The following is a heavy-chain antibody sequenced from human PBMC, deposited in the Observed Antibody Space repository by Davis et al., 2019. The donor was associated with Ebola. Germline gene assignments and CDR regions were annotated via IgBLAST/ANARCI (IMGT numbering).Heavy chain of an antibody. V-gene: IGHV1-69*01. CDR1: GSIFTFQ. CDR3: AFPGGGLGYDFGYFYAMGV. D-gene: IGHD5-12*01. Sequence: CCTASGSIFTFQISWLRPAPGHGPERLGGIIPLRRAPHYVQKFQGRLTINADESTTTAYMELSSLRSEDTAVYYCAFPGGGLGYDFGYFYAMGVWGQGTTVTVSS. CDR2: IIPLRRAP. J-gene: IGHJ6*02.